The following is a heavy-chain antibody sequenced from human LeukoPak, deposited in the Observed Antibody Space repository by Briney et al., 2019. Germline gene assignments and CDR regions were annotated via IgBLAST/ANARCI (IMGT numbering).Heavy chain of an antibody. J-gene: IGHJ4*02. CDR1: GGTFSSYA. D-gene: IGHD6-13*01. V-gene: IGHV1-69*13. CDR2: IIPVFGTA. Sequence: SVKVSCKASGGTFSSYAISWVRQAPGQGLEWMGGIIPVFGTANYAQKFQGRVTITADESTSTAYMELSSLRSEDTAVYYCARDGYSTGPFDYWGQGTLVTVSS. CDR3: ARDGYSTGPFDY.